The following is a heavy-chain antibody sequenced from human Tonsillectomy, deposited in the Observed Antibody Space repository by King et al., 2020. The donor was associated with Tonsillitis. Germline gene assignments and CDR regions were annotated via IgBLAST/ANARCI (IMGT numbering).Heavy chain of an antibody. J-gene: IGHJ4*02. V-gene: IGHV3-30*18. CDR3: AKDGYDSGGFYLGDY. Sequence: VQLVESGGGVVQPGRSLRLSCAASGFTFSSYGMHWVRQAPGKGLECVAVMSYDGSNEYYADSVKGRFTISRDNSKNTLYLQMNSLRGEDTAVYYCAKDGYDSGGFYLGDYWGQGTLVTVSS. CDR2: MSYDGSNE. D-gene: IGHD3-22*01. CDR1: GFTFSSYG.